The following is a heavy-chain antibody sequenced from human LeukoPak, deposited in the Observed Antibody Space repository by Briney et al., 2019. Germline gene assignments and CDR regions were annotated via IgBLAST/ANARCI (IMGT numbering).Heavy chain of an antibody. V-gene: IGHV4-34*01. D-gene: IGHD6-19*01. CDR1: GGSFSGSY. CDR3: VKRAYSSGRRWFDP. CDR2: INHSGST. J-gene: IGHJ5*02. Sequence: SETLSLTCAVYGGSFSGSYWSWIRQPPGKGLEWIGEINHSGSTNYNPSLKSRVTISVDTSKNQFSLKLSSVTAADTAVYYCVKRAYSSGRRWFDPWGQGTLVTVSS.